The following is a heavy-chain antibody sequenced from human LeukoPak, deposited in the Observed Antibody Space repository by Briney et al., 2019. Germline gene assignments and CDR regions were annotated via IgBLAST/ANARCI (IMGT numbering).Heavy chain of an antibody. CDR3: AKSKLVGATPFDY. V-gene: IGHV3-23*01. J-gene: IGHJ4*02. CDR1: GFSFITYS. CDR2: ISGSGGST. Sequence: GGSLRLSCAASGFSFITYSMNWVRQAPGKGLEWVSAISGSGGSTYYADSVKGRFTISRDNSKNTLYLQMNSLRAEDTAVYYCAKSKLVGATPFDYWGQGTLVTVSS. D-gene: IGHD1-26*01.